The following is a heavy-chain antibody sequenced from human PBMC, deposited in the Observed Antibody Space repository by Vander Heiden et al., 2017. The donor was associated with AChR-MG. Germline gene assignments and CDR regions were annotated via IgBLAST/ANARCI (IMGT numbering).Heavy chain of an antibody. D-gene: IGHD6-6*01. CDR1: GSSFITYW. V-gene: IGHV5-51*03. J-gene: IGHJ4*02. CDR2: IYPGDSDT. CDR3: ARSGLVIGSSSSYYFDY. Sequence: EVQLVQSGAEVKKPGESLKISCKGPGSSFITYWIAWVLQMPWKGLEWMGIIYPGDSDTRYSPSFQGQVTISADKSINTAYLQWSGLKASDTAIYYCARSGLVIGSSSSYYFDYWGQGTLVTVSS.